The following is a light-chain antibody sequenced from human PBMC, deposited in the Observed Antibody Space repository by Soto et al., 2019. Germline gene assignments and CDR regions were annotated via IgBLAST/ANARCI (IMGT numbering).Light chain of an antibody. CDR2: EIS. CDR1: SSDVGGYNY. V-gene: IGLV2-14*01. Sequence: QSALTQPASVSGPPGQSITISCTGTSSDVGGYNYVSWYQQHPGKAPKLMIFEISNRPSEVSNRFSGSKSGNTASLTISGLQAEDEADYYCSSDTSSSVVFGGGTKLTVL. J-gene: IGLJ2*01. CDR3: SSDTSSSVV.